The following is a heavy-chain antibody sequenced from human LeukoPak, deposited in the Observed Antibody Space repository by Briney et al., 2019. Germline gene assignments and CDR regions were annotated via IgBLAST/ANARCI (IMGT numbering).Heavy chain of an antibody. Sequence: GASVKVSCKASGGTFSSYAISWVRQAPGQGLEWMGRIIPIFGTANYAQKFQGRVTITTDESTSTAYMELSSLRSEDTAAYYCASDGPCTNGVCYGFWFDPWGQGTLVTASS. CDR2: IIPIFGTA. CDR3: ASDGPCTNGVCYGFWFDP. V-gene: IGHV1-69*05. J-gene: IGHJ5*02. D-gene: IGHD2-8*01. CDR1: GGTFSSYA.